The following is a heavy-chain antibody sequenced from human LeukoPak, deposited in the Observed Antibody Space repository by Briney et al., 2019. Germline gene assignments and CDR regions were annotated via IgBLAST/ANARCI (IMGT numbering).Heavy chain of an antibody. CDR3: AKDLTGWLQYGDDAFDI. D-gene: IGHD5-24*01. J-gene: IGHJ3*02. CDR2: ISGSGGST. CDR1: GFTFSSYG. Sequence: PGGSLRLSCAASGFTFSSYGMSWVRRAPGKGLEWVSAISGSGGSTYYADSVKGRFTISRDNSKNTLYLQMNSLRAEDTAVYYCAKDLTGWLQYGDDAFDIWGQGTMVTVSS. V-gene: IGHV3-23*01.